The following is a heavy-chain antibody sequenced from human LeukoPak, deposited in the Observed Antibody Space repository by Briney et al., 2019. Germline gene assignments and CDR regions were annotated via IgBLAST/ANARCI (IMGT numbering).Heavy chain of an antibody. J-gene: IGHJ6*04. CDR2: ISDSGSSI. V-gene: IGHV3-48*03. D-gene: IGHD3-10*02. Sequence: GGSLRLSCAASGFTFSSYEMNWVRQAPGKGLEWLSYISDSGSSIYYADSVKGRFTISRDNAKNSLYLQMNSLRAEDTAVYYCAELGITMIGGVWGKGTTVTISS. CDR3: AELGITMIGGV. CDR1: GFTFSSYE.